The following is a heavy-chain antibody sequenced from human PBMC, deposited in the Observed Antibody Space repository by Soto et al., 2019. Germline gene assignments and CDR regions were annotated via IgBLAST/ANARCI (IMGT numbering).Heavy chain of an antibody. CDR1: GFTFSDYY. CDR3: ATLYYDILTGYYIAY. CDR2: ISSGSTYT. Sequence: GGSLRLSCAASGFTFSDYYMSWIRQAPGKGLEWVSSISSGSTYTNYADSVKGRFTISRDNPKNSLYLQMNSLRAEDTAVYYCATLYYDILTGYYIAYWGQGTLVTVSS. V-gene: IGHV3-11*03. D-gene: IGHD3-9*01. J-gene: IGHJ4*02.